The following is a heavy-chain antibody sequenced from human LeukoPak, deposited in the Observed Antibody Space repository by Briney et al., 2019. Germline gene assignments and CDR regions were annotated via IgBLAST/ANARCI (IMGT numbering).Heavy chain of an antibody. CDR2: IYYSGST. CDR3: ARVGRDYYDSSGYYFDY. D-gene: IGHD3-22*01. CDR1: GYSISSGYY. V-gene: IGHV4-61*01. J-gene: IGHJ4*02. Sequence: SGTLSLTCTVSGYSISSGYYWSWIRQPPGKGLEWIGYIYYSGSTNYNPSLKSRVTISVDTSKNQFSLKLSSVTAADTAVYYCARVGRDYYDSSGYYFDYWGQGTLVTVSS.